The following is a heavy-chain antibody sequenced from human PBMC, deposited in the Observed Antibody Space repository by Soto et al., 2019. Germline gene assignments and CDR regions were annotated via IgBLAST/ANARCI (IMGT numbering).Heavy chain of an antibody. D-gene: IGHD3-10*01. V-gene: IGHV3-23*01. CDR1: GFTFSNYV. J-gene: IGHJ4*02. CDR3: SKDGYYAGGYNKGNFFDY. CDR2: INSGANT. Sequence: GGSLRLSCAASGFTFSNYVMSWVRQAPGKGLEWVSSINSGANTYYADYEKGRFTISRDNSKNKLYLQMNSLIGEETAVFYYSKDGYYAGGYNKGNFFDYWGQGALVTVSS.